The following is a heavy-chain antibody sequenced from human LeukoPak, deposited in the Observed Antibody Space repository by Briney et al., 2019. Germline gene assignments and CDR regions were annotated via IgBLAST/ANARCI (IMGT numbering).Heavy chain of an antibody. J-gene: IGHJ6*02. V-gene: IGHV3-30-3*01. CDR2: ISYDGSNK. Sequence: PGRSLRLSCAASGFTFSSYAMHWVRQAPGKGLEWVAVISYDGSNKYYADSVKGRFTISRDNSKNTLYLQMNSLRAEDTAVYYCARERPREHSYGYYYYGMDVWGQGTTVTVSS. CDR1: GFTFSSYA. CDR3: ARERPREHSYGYYYYGMDV. D-gene: IGHD5-18*01.